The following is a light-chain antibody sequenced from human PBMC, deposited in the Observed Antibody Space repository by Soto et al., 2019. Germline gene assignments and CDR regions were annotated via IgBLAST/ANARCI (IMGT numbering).Light chain of an antibody. Sequence: QSVLTQPPSASGTPGPKVTISCSGSNSNVGDNTVNWYQQLPGAAPKLLIYSHNQRPSGVPDRFSGSKSGTSASLAISGLQSEDEADYYCAAWDDSLNGTVFGGGTKLPVL. CDR3: AAWDDSLNGTV. CDR1: NSNVGDNT. V-gene: IGLV1-44*01. CDR2: SHN. J-gene: IGLJ2*01.